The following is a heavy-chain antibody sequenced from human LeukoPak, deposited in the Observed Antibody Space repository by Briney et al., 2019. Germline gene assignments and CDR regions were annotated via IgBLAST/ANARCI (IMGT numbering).Heavy chain of an antibody. CDR2: INSDGTDT. CDR1: GFTLSSFW. J-gene: IGHJ4*02. Sequence: GGSLRLSCATSGFTLSSFWMHWARQPPGKGLVWVSRINSDGTDTNYADSAKGRFTISRDNTKNTVYLQMNSLGAEDTAVYYCARGAWGYSVHFDNWGQGALVTVSS. CDR3: ARGAWGYSVHFDN. V-gene: IGHV3-74*01. D-gene: IGHD3-16*01.